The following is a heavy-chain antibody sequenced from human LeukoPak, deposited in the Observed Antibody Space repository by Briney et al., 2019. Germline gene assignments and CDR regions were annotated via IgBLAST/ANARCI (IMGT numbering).Heavy chain of an antibody. Sequence: PSETLSLTCTVSDDSITMYYWTWIRQPPGKGLEWIGYIYYSGSTNYNPSLKSRVTISVDTSKNQFSLKLSSVTAADTAVYYCARERYYTSASYNWFDPWGQGTLVTVSS. J-gene: IGHJ5*02. D-gene: IGHD3-3*01. CDR2: IYYSGST. CDR1: DDSITMYY. CDR3: ARERYYTSASYNWFDP. V-gene: IGHV4-59*01.